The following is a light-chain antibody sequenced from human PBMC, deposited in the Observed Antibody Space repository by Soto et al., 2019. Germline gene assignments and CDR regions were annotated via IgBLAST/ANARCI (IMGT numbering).Light chain of an antibody. Sequence: DIQMTQSPSTLSASIGDRVTITCRASQNINVWLAWYQQKPGKAPKFLIYQASTLQSWVPSRFSGSGSGTEFTLPISSLQPDDFATYYCQQHEAYPRTFGQGTKVEIK. CDR3: QQHEAYPRT. J-gene: IGKJ1*01. CDR2: QAS. CDR1: QNINVW. V-gene: IGKV1-5*03.